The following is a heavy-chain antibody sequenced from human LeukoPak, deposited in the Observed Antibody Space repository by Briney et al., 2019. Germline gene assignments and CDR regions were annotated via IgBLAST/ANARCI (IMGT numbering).Heavy chain of an antibody. J-gene: IGHJ6*02. V-gene: IGHV3-11*01. D-gene: IGHD6-6*01. Sequence: GGSLRLSCAASGFTFSDYYMTWIRQAPGEGLEWVSSISSGGNTIYYADSVKGRFTISRDNAKNSLYLQMNRLGAEDTALYYCARDRQSTYGMDVWGQGTTVTVSS. CDR3: ARDRQSTYGMDV. CDR2: ISSGGNTI. CDR1: GFTFSDYY.